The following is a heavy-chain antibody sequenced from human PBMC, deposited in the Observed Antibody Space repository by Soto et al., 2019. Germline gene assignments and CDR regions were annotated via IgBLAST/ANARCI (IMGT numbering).Heavy chain of an antibody. CDR2: ISSSSGTI. J-gene: IGHJ4*02. Sequence: EAQLVESGGGLVKPGGSLRLSCAASGFTFSDYSMNWVRQAPGEGLEWVSSISSSSGTIYYADSLKGRFTISRDNARNSLYLQMNSLRAEDTAVYYCARDRTSTSRFDYWGQGTLVTVSS. D-gene: IGHD2-2*01. CDR3: ARDRTSTSRFDY. CDR1: GFTFSDYS. V-gene: IGHV3-21*01.